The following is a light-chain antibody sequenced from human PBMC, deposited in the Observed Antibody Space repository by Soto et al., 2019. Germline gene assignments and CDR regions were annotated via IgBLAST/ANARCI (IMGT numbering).Light chain of an antibody. V-gene: IGKV3-15*01. CDR3: QQYNNWPPYT. CDR2: GAS. Sequence: EIVMTQSPATLSVSPGERATLSGRASQSVSSNLPWYQQKPGQPPRLLIYGASTRATGIPARFSGSGSGTEFTLTISSLQSEDFAVYYCQQYNNWPPYTFGQGTKLEIK. CDR1: QSVSSN. J-gene: IGKJ2*01.